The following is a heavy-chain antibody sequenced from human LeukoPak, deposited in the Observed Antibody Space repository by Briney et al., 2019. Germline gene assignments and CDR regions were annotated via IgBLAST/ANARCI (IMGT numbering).Heavy chain of an antibody. CDR1: GGSISSRGSY. CDR2: IMQSGSA. CDR3: ASLGPIWFGASPIDS. Sequence: SETLSLTCNVSGGSISSRGSYWGWIRRSPGKGLEWIGSIMQSGSADSNPSLRSRVTISVAPSKNEFYLEVNSVTAADTAVYHCASLGPIWFGASPIDSWGQGILVTVSS. J-gene: IGHJ4*02. V-gene: IGHV4-39*01. D-gene: IGHD3-10*01.